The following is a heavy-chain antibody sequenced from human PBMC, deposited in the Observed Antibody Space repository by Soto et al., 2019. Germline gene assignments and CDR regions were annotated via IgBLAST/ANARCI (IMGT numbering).Heavy chain of an antibody. J-gene: IGHJ4*02. CDR1: GFTFSSYT. Sequence: GGYLTLSCAASGFTFSSYTMNWARQAPGKGLEWVSYISSSSSTIYYADSVKGRFTISRDNAKNSLYLQMNSLRDEDTAVYYCARVAGYYDILTNYWGQGTLVTSPQ. D-gene: IGHD3-9*01. CDR3: ARVAGYYDILTNY. V-gene: IGHV3-48*02. CDR2: ISSSSSTI.